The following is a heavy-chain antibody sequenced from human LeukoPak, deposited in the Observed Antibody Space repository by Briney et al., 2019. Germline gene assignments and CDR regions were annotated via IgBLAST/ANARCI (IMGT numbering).Heavy chain of an antibody. J-gene: IGHJ4*02. Sequence: SQTLSLTCTVSGGSSSSGSYYWSWIRQPAGKGLEWIGRIYTSGSTNYNPSLKSRVTISVDTSKNQFSLKLNSVTAADTAVYYCATLQWLVGFDYWGQGTLVTVSS. V-gene: IGHV4-61*02. CDR2: IYTSGST. CDR1: GGSSSSGSYY. D-gene: IGHD6-19*01. CDR3: ATLQWLVGFDY.